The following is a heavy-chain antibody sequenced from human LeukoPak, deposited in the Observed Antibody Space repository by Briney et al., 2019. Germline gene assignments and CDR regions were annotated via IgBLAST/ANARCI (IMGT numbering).Heavy chain of an antibody. J-gene: IGHJ3*02. CDR3: ARHKEKGAFDI. V-gene: IGHV4-59*01. CDR2: IYYSGST. Sequence: PSETLSLTCTVSGGSISSYYWSWIRQPPGKGLEWIGYIYYSGSTNYNPSLKSRVTISVDTSKNQFSLKLSSVTAADTAVYYCARHKEKGAFDIWGRGTMVTVSS. CDR1: GGSISSYY.